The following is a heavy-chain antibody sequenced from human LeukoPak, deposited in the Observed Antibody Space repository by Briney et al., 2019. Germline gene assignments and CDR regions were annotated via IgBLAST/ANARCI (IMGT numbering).Heavy chain of an antibody. CDR2: ISSSGSTI. V-gene: IGHV3-11*01. J-gene: IGHJ4*02. CDR1: GFTFSDYY. Sequence: GGSLRLSCAASGFTFSDYYMSWIRQAPGKGLEWVSYISSSGSTIYYADSVKGRFTISRDNAKNSLYLQMNSLRAEDTAVYYCAREYDLLTAYYTDLGFWGQGTLVTVSS. CDR3: AREYDLLTAYYTDLGF. D-gene: IGHD3-9*01.